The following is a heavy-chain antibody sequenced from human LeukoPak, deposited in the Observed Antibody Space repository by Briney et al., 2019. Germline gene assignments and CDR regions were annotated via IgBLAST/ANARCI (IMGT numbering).Heavy chain of an antibody. CDR1: GFTFSTYW. D-gene: IGHD4-17*01. V-gene: IGHV3-74*01. Sequence: GGSLRLSCAASGFTFSTYWMHWVRQAPGKGLVWVSRINSDGSSTSYADSVKGRFTISRDNAKNSLYLQMNSLRAEDTAVYYCARAPPTVTTDMIGYYYYYMDVWGKGTTVTISS. J-gene: IGHJ6*03. CDR2: INSDGSST. CDR3: ARAPPTVTTDMIGYYYYYMDV.